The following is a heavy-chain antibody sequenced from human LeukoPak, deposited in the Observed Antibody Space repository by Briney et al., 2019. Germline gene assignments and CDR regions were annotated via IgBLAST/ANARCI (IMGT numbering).Heavy chain of an antibody. CDR2: IYYSGST. Sequence: PSQTLSLTCAVSGGSISSGGYSWSWIRQPPGKGLEWIGSIYYSGSTYYNPSLKSRVTISVDTSKNQFSLKLSSVTAADTAVYYCARAPPLLGRGNDYWGQGTLVTVSS. CDR1: GGSISSGGYS. V-gene: IGHV4-39*07. CDR3: ARAPPLLGRGNDY. J-gene: IGHJ4*02. D-gene: IGHD6-25*01.